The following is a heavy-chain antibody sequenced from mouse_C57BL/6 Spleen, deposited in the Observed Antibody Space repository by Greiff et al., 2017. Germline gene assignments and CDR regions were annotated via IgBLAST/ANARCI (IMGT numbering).Heavy chain of an antibody. CDR1: GYSITSGYY. Sequence: DVTLQESGPGLVKPSQSLSLTCSVTGYSITSGYYWNWIRQFPGNKLEWMGFISYDGSNNYNPSLKNRISLTRDTSKNQFFLKLNSVTTEDTATYYWARAGYSNFYWYFDVWGTGTTVTVSS. CDR2: ISYDGSN. D-gene: IGHD2-5*01. CDR3: ARAGYSNFYWYFDV. J-gene: IGHJ1*03. V-gene: IGHV3-6*01.